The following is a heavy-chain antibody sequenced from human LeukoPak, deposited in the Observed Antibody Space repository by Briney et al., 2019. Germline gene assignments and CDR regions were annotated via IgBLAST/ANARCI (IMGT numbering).Heavy chain of an antibody. D-gene: IGHD3-10*02. Sequence: GGSLRLSCAASGFVFSDYYMNWIRQAPGKGLEWVSYISSHGSTIYYADSVKGRFTISRDNAKNSLYLQMNSLRAEDTAVYYCAELGITMIGGVWGKGTTVTISS. J-gene: IGHJ6*04. CDR2: ISSHGSTI. CDR3: AELGITMIGGV. V-gene: IGHV3-11*04. CDR1: GFVFSDYY.